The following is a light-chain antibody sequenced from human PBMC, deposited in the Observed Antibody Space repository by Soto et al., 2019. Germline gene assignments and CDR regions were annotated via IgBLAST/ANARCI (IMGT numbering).Light chain of an antibody. Sequence: QSVLTQPASVSGSPGQSITISCTGTSSDVGGYDYVSWYQHHPGKVPKLIIYEVSKRPSGVSHRFSGSKSGNTASLTISGLQNEDEADYYCSSYTTTSALVFGGGTKLTVL. J-gene: IGLJ2*01. CDR1: SSDVGGYDY. CDR2: EVS. V-gene: IGLV2-14*01. CDR3: SSYTTTSALV.